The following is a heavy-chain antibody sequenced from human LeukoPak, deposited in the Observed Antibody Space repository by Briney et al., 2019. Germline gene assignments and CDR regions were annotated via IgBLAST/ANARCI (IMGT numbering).Heavy chain of an antibody. CDR2: IRNSGSDT. D-gene: IGHD2-8*02. J-gene: IGHJ4*02. Sequence: GGSLRLSCAASGFTFTSYAMGWVRQAPGNGLEWVSAIRNSGSDTYYADFVEGRFIISRDNSQNILYMQMNGLRGDDTAVYFCVKVNTGGSHYYFDFWGQGALVTVSS. CDR3: VKVNTGGSHYYFDF. CDR1: GFTFTSYA. V-gene: IGHV3-23*01.